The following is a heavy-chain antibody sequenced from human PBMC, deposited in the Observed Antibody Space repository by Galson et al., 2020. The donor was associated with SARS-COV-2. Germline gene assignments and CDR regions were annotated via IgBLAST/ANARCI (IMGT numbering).Heavy chain of an antibody. V-gene: IGHV4-59*01. J-gene: IGHJ4*02. D-gene: IGHD3-3*01. CDR1: GGSISSYY. Sequence: SETLSLTCTVPGGSISSYYWSWIRQPPGKGLEWIGYIYYSGSTNYNPSLKSRVTISVDTSKNQFSLKLSSVTAADTAVYYCARASMARITIFGVVTQFDYWGQGTLVTVSS. CDR3: ARASMARITIFGVVTQFDY. CDR2: IYYSGST.